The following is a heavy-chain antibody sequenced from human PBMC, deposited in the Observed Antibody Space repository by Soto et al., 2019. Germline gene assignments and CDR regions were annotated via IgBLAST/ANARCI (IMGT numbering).Heavy chain of an antibody. CDR1: GGSISSGGYY. CDR2: IYYSGST. Sequence: SETLSLTCTVSGGSISSGGYYWSWIRQHPGKGLEWIGYIYYSGSTYYNPSLKGRVTISVDTSKNQFSLKLSSVTAADTAVYYCAREIRVWSCYNNYYGMDFWGQGTTVPVSS. D-gene: IGHD3-10*01. CDR3: AREIRVWSCYNNYYGMDF. V-gene: IGHV4-31*03. J-gene: IGHJ6*02.